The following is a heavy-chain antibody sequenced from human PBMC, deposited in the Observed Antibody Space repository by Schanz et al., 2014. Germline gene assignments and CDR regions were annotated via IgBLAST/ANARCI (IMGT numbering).Heavy chain of an antibody. CDR3: AKGMRYCSGGTCYDCYYYGLDV. J-gene: IGHJ6*02. CDR2: ISHSGGSK. Sequence: EVQLVESGGGLVQPGGSLRLSCAASGFTFNSYAMTWVRQAPGKGLEWVSSISHSGGSKYYADSVKGRFTISRDNSENTLYLQMNSLSADDTAVFYCAKGMRYCSGGTCYDCYYYGLDVWGQGTTVTVSS. D-gene: IGHD2-15*01. V-gene: IGHV3-23*04. CDR1: GFTFNSYA.